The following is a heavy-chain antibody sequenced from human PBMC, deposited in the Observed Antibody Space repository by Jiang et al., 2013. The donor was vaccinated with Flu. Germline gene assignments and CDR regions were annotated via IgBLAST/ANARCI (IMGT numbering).Heavy chain of an antibody. J-gene: IGHJ4*02. CDR1: GYTFTSYY. D-gene: IGHD4-11*01. V-gene: IGHV1-46*01. Sequence: GAEVKKPGASVKVSCKASGYTFTSYYMHWVRQAPGQGLEWMGIINPSGGSTSYAQKFQGRVTMTRDTSTSTVYMELSSLRSEDTAVYYCARGPNTGATVTPKGSFDYWGQGTLVTVSS. CDR3: ARGPNTGATVTPKGSFDY. CDR2: INPSGGST.